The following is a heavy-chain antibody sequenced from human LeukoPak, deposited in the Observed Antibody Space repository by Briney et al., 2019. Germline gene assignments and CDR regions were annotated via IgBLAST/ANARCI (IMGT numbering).Heavy chain of an antibody. CDR1: GYSISSGCY. D-gene: IGHD3-16*02. J-gene: IGHJ3*02. V-gene: IGHV4-38-2*01. CDR2: IYHSGST. CDR3: ATYLRLGELSPSGDAFDI. Sequence: SETLSLTCAVSGYSISSGCYWGWIRQPPGKGLEWIGSIYHSGSTYYNPSLKSRVTISVDTSKNQFSLKLSSVTAADTAVYYCATYLRLGELSPSGDAFDIWGQGTMVTVSS.